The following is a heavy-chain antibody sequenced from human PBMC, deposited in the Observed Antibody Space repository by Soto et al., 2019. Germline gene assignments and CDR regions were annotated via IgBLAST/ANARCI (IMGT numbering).Heavy chain of an antibody. CDR2: IRKDGSKT. CDR3: ARDVSPGTRRLYFDAFDI. CDR1: GFTFSSDW. J-gene: IGHJ3*02. Sequence: EVRLVESGGGLVQPGGSLRLSCAASGFTFSSDWMTWVRQAPGKGLEWVANIRKDGSKTSYLDSVRGRFTISRDNAQSSLYLQMDSLRAEDTALYYCARDVSPGTRRLYFDAFDIWGQGTMVTVSS. D-gene: IGHD2-8*01. V-gene: IGHV3-7*05.